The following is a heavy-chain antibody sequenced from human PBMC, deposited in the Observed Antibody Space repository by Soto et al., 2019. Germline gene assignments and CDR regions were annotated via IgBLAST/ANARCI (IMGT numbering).Heavy chain of an antibody. V-gene: IGHV4-34*01. Sequence: SETLSLTCAVYGGSFSGYYWSWIRQPPGKGLEWIGEINHSGSTNYNPSLKSRVTISVDTSKNQFSLKLSSVTAADTAVYYCARYRVDCSSTSCNSIDYWGQGTLVTVSS. CDR2: INHSGST. J-gene: IGHJ4*02. CDR3: ARYRVDCSSTSCNSIDY. D-gene: IGHD2-2*01. CDR1: GGSFSGYY.